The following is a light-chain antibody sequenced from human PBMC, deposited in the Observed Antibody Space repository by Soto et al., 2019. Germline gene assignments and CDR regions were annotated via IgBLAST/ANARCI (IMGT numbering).Light chain of an antibody. CDR1: QSVRSY. Sequence: EIVLTQSPGTLSLSPGERATLSCRASQSVRSYLAWYQQKPGQAPRLLIYDASNRATGIPARFSGSGSGTDFTLTISSLEPEDFAVYYCQQRTSWRTFGQGTKVDIK. J-gene: IGKJ1*01. CDR3: QQRTSWRT. V-gene: IGKV3-11*01. CDR2: DAS.